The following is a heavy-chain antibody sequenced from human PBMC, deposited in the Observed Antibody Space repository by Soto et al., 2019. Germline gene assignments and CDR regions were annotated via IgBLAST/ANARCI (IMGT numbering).Heavy chain of an antibody. D-gene: IGHD6-13*01. CDR2: INHSGST. CDR3: ARAGFSSSSDYFDY. V-gene: IGHV4-34*01. CDR1: GGSFSGYY. J-gene: IGHJ4*02. Sequence: SETLSLTCAVYGGSFSGYYWSWIRQPPGKGLEWIGEINHSGSTNYNPSLKSRVTISVDTSKNQFSLKLSSVTAADTAVYYCARAGFSSSSDYFDYWGQGTLVTVSS.